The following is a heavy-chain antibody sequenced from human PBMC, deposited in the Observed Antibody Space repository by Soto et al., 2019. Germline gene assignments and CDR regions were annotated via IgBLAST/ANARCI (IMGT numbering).Heavy chain of an antibody. CDR2: IYYSGST. CDR1: GGSISSGDYY. V-gene: IGHV4-30-4*01. Sequence: SETLSLTCTVSGGSISSGDYYWSWIRQPPGKGLEWIGYIYYSGSTYYNPSLKSRVTISVDTSKNQFSLKLSSVTAADTAVYYCSRIAAARETPNYYYYYGMDVWGQGTTVTVSS. D-gene: IGHD6-13*01. J-gene: IGHJ6*02. CDR3: SRIAAARETPNYYYYYGMDV.